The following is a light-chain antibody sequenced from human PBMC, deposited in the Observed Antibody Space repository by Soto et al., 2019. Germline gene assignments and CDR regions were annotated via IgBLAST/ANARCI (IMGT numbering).Light chain of an antibody. V-gene: IGKV1-5*03. CDR2: KAS. Sequence: DIQMTQSPSTLSASVGDRVTISCRASQSISSWLAWYQQKPGKAPKLLIYKASSLESGVPPRFSGSGSGTEFTLTISSLQPDDFATYYCQQYNSYWTFGQGTKVYIK. J-gene: IGKJ1*01. CDR1: QSISSW. CDR3: QQYNSYWT.